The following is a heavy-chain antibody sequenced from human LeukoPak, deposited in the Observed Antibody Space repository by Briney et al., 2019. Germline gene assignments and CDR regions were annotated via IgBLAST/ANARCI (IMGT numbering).Heavy chain of an antibody. CDR1: GLTFSNAW. CDR2: IKSKTDGGTT. CDR3: ITDPGEWEPI. Sequence: GGSFRLSCAASGLTFSNAWMSWVRQAPGKGLEWVGRIKSKTDGGTTDYGAPVKGRFIISRDDSKNTLYLQMNGLKIEDTAVYYCITDPGEWEPIWGQGTMVTVSS. J-gene: IGHJ3*02. V-gene: IGHV3-15*01. D-gene: IGHD1-26*01.